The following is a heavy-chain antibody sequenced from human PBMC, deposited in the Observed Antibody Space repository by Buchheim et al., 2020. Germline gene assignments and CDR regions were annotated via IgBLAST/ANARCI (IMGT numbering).Heavy chain of an antibody. D-gene: IGHD6-13*01. CDR1: RFTFKNYW. J-gene: IGHJ6*02. CDR3: TRMWAATGYSYYYGMDV. V-gene: IGHV3-74*03. CDR2: INRDGSTT. Sequence: EVLLVESGGGLVQPGGSLRLSCAAPRFTFKNYWMHWVRQAPGKGLVWVSLINRDGSTTTYADSVKGRFTISRDNAKNTLYLQMNSLRAEDTAVYYCTRMWAATGYSYYYGMDVWGQGTT.